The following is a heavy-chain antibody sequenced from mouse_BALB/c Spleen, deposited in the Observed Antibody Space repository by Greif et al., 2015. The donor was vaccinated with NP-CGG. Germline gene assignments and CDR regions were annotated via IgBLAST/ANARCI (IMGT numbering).Heavy chain of an antibody. J-gene: IGHJ3*01. D-gene: IGHD2-4*01. CDR2: ISDGGSYT. V-gene: IGHV5-4*02. CDR3: AREGGYDYGTAWFAY. Sequence: EVKLVESGGGLVKPGGPLKLSCAASGFTFSDYYMYWVRQTPEKRLEWVATISDGGSYTYYPDSVKGRFTISRDNAKNSLYLQMSSLKSEDTAMYYCAREGGYDYGTAWFAYWGQGTLVTVSA. CDR1: GFTFSDYY.